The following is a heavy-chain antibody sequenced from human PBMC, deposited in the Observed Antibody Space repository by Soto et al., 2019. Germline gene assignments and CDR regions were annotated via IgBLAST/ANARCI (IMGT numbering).Heavy chain of an antibody. CDR1: GFTFSYYP. D-gene: IGHD3-10*01. Sequence: PGGSLRLSCAASGFTFSYYPLRWVRLAPGKGLEWVSSISGVRDYIRYADSVKGRFAISRDNAKSSLYLQMNSLTAEDTDVYYCAREGVHNYTEYYFDYWGQGTLVTVSS. CDR3: AREGVHNYTEYYFDY. J-gene: IGHJ4*02. CDR2: ISGVRDYI. V-gene: IGHV3-21*06.